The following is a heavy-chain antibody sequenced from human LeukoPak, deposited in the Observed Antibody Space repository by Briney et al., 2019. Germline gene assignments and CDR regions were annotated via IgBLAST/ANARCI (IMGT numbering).Heavy chain of an antibody. CDR1: GFTFSNAW. D-gene: IGHD3/OR15-3a*01. CDR2: IRQDGSEK. Sequence: GGSLRLSCAASGFTFSNAWMSWVRQAPGKGLEWVANIRQDGSEKYYVDSVKGRFTISRDNAKNSIYLQMNNLRAEDTAIYYCVKHPDWAFWGQGTMVTVSS. J-gene: IGHJ3*01. V-gene: IGHV3-7*03. CDR3: VKHPDWAF.